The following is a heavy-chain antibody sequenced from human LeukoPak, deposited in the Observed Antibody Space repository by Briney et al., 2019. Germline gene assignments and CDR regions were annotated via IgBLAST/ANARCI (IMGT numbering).Heavy chain of an antibody. J-gene: IGHJ4*02. D-gene: IGHD5-18*01. CDR1: GGSISSYY. Sequence: SETLSLTCTVSGGSISSYYWSWIRQPPGKGLGWIGYIYYSGSTNYNPSLKSRVTISVDTSKNQFSLKLSSVTAADTAVYYCARGAMVTSFYYWGQGTLVTVSS. V-gene: IGHV4-59*01. CDR2: IYYSGST. CDR3: ARGAMVTSFYY.